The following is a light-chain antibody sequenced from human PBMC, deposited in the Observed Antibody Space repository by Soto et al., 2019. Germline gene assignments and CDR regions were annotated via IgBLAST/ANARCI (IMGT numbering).Light chain of an antibody. V-gene: IGKV3-20*01. J-gene: IGKJ3*01. CDR3: QHYDTSPFT. CDR1: QSISSSY. Sequence: ESVLTQSPGTLSWSPGERATLSCRASQSISSSYLAWYQHKPGQAPRLLLFATSIRATGIPDRISGSGSGTYCTLRISRLEPEDCSVYYFQHYDTSPFTFGPGNKVDLK. CDR2: ATS.